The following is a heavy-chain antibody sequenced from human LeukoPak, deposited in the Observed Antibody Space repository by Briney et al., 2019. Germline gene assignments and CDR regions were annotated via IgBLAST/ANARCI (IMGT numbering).Heavy chain of an antibody. J-gene: IGHJ4*02. CDR1: GFTVSSSY. V-gene: IGHV3-53*01. CDR3: VKVPNDSSSWYYFDY. Sequence: GGSLRLSCAASGFTVSSSYMYWVRQAPGKGLEWVSFFYRGDSTYYAESVRGRFTISRDNSKNTLYLLMNSLIPEDTAVYYCVKVPNDSSSWYYFDYWGQGTLVTVSS. CDR2: FYRGDST. D-gene: IGHD6-13*01.